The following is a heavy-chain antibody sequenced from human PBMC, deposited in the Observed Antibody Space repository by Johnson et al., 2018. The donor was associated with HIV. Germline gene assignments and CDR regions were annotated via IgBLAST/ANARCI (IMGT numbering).Heavy chain of an antibody. D-gene: IGHD3-10*01. Sequence: QVQLVESGGGVVQPGRSLRLSCAASGFTFSSYAMHWVRQAPGKGLEWVAVISYDGINKYYADSVKGRFTISRDNSKNTLYLQMNSPSPEDTGVYHCARDRHGSGRPNAFDLWGRGTKVTV. CDR1: GFTFSSYA. J-gene: IGHJ3*01. CDR2: ISYDGINK. V-gene: IGHV3-30-3*01. CDR3: ARDRHGSGRPNAFDL.